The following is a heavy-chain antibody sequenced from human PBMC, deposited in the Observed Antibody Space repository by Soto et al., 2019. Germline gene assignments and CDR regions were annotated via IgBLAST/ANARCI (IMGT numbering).Heavy chain of an antibody. D-gene: IGHD2-2*01. CDR3: ARLSGTSCSSNDRYKS. CDR1: GDSISSGAW. V-gene: IGHV4-4*02. J-gene: IGHJ2*01. CDR2: ISHSGNT. Sequence: SQTLSLTCAVSGDSISSGAWWSWVRQSPGKGRQWIGEISHSGNTRNNPSLQSRVPMSXXXXXXQXSXTXXXVTAXDTATYYCARLSGTSCSSNDRYKSRGRGIL.